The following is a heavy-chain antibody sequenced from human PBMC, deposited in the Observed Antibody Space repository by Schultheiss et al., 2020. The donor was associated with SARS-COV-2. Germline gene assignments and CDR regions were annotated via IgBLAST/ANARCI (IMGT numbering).Heavy chain of an antibody. V-gene: IGHV3-49*04. CDR3: TRVPGDVVVIATPAGY. CDR2: IRSKAYGGTT. J-gene: IGHJ4*02. CDR1: GFTFSTYS. D-gene: IGHD2-21*01. Sequence: GGSLRLSCAASGFTFSTYSMNWVRQAPGKGLEWVGFIRSKAYGGTTEYAASVKGRFTISRDDSKSIAYLQMNSLKTEDTAVYYCTRVPGDVVVIATPAGYWGQGTLVTVSS.